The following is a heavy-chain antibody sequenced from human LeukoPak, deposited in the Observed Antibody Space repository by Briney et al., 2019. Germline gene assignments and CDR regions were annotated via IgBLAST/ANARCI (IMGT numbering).Heavy chain of an antibody. CDR2: IIPMFGTA. Sequence: GASVKVSCKASGGTFSNYAITWVRQAPGQGLEWMGGIIPMFGTASYAQKFQGRVTITADKSTSTAYMELSSLRSEDTAVYYCARERGGNDLSVFDPWGQGTLVTVSS. V-gene: IGHV1-69*06. J-gene: IGHJ5*02. D-gene: IGHD4-23*01. CDR3: ARERGGNDLSVFDP. CDR1: GGTFSNYA.